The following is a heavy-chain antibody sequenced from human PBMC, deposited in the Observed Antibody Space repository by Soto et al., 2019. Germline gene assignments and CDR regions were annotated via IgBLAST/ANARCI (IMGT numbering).Heavy chain of an antibody. CDR2: INPNSGGT. Sequence: XSVKVSCKASGSPLIGYYMHLVRQAPGQGLEWMGWINPNSGGTNYAQKFQGRVTMTRDTSISTAYMELSRLRSDDTAVYYCARGSREPIIVEAGTWNWFDPWAQGTLVTVSS. V-gene: IGHV1-2*02. D-gene: IGHD6-13*01. CDR3: ARGSREPIIVEAGTWNWFDP. J-gene: IGHJ5*02. CDR1: GSPLIGYY.